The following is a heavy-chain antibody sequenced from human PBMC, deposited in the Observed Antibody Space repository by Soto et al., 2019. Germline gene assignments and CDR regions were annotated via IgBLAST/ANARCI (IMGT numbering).Heavy chain of an antibody. CDR1: GFTLSGCG. CDR3: ARLYFAGRGYTYGYADY. Sequence: GGSLRLSCVASGFTLSGCGMSWVREARGKGLEWGANIKEGGSEKYYVDSVTGRFITYRDNGKNSLYLLMNSLRAGDTTVYYCARLYFAGRGYTYGYADYWGKGT. D-gene: IGHD5-18*01. V-gene: IGHV3-7*03. J-gene: IGHJ4*02. CDR2: IKEGGSEK.